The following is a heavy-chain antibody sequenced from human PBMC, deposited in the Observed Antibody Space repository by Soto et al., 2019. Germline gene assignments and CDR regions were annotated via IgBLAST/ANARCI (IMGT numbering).Heavy chain of an antibody. J-gene: IGHJ4*02. CDR2: IIPIFGTA. V-gene: IGHV1-69*01. CDR3: ARQGYEGYGDYVLDY. Sequence: QVQLVQSGAEVKKPGSSVKVSCKAPGGTFSSYAISWVRQAPGQGLEWMGGIIPIFGTANYAQKCQGRGTITADECTSTAYMELSSLRSEDTAVYYCARQGYEGYGDYVLDYWGQGTLVTVSS. CDR1: GGTFSSYA. D-gene: IGHD4-17*01.